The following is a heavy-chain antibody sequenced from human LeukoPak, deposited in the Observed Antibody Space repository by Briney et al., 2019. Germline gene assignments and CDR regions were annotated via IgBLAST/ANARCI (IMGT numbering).Heavy chain of an antibody. CDR2: ISGSGGST. Sequence: PGGSLRLSCAASGFTFSDYYMSWIRQAPGKGLEWVSAISGSGGSTYYADSVKGRFTISRDNSKNTLYLQMNSLRAEDTAVYYCARAKVYCSGGSCPKGDAFDIWGQGTMVTVSS. CDR3: ARAKVYCSGGSCPKGDAFDI. D-gene: IGHD2-15*01. CDR1: GFTFSDYY. J-gene: IGHJ3*02. V-gene: IGHV3-23*01.